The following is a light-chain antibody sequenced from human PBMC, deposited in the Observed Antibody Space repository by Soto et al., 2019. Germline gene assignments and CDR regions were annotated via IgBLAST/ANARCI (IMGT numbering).Light chain of an antibody. CDR1: SSDVGSFNY. J-gene: IGLJ1*01. V-gene: IGLV2-14*01. Sequence: QSVLTQPASVSGSPGQSITFSCTATSSDVGSFNYVSWYQHHPGKAPKLMIYEVTSRPSGVSNRFSGSKSGNTASLTISGLQAEDEADYYCVSYATSTTLYVFGSGTKLTVL. CDR2: EVT. CDR3: VSYATSTTLYV.